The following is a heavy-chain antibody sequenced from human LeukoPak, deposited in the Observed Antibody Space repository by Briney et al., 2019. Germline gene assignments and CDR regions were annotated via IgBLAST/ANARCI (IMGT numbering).Heavy chain of an antibody. Sequence: PGRSPRLSCAASGFTFSSYVMHWVRQAPGKGLEWVAVISYDGSNKYYADSVKGRFTISRDNSKNTLYLQMNSLRAEDTAVYYCARPRGYCSGGSCYYYGMDVWGQGTTVTVSS. CDR1: GFTFSSYV. CDR2: ISYDGSNK. V-gene: IGHV3-30*03. J-gene: IGHJ6*02. D-gene: IGHD2-15*01. CDR3: ARPRGYCSGGSCYYYGMDV.